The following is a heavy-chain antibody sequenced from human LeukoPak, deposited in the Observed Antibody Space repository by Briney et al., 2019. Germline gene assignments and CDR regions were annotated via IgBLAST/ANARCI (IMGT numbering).Heavy chain of an antibody. CDR3: ARRGYSYGYWFDP. CDR1: GGSFSGYY. J-gene: IGHJ5*02. D-gene: IGHD5-18*01. Sequence: SETLSLTCAVYGGSFSGYYWSWIRPPPGKGLEWIGEINHSGSTNYNPSLKSRVTISVDTSKNQFSLKLSSVTAADTAVYYCARRGYSYGYWFDPWGQGTLVTVSS. V-gene: IGHV4-34*01. CDR2: INHSGST.